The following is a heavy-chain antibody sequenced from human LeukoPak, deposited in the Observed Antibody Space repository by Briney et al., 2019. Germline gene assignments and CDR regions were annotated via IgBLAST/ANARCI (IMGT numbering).Heavy chain of an antibody. J-gene: IGHJ4*02. CDR1: GFTFDDYA. D-gene: IGHD2/OR15-2a*01. Sequence: GGSLRLSCAASGFTFDDYAMHWVRQAPGKGLEWVSGISWNGDNIGYGDSVKGRFTISRNNAKNSLSLEMNSLRAEDTALYYCAKGIGLLTMGFDHWGQGTLVTVSS. CDR2: ISWNGDNI. V-gene: IGHV3-9*01. CDR3: AKGIGLLTMGFDH.